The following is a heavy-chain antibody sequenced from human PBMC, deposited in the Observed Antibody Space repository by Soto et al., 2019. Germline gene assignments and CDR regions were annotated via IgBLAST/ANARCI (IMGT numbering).Heavy chain of an antibody. CDR3: ARDRAILYYSHYYGMDV. J-gene: IGHJ6*02. CDR2: ISYDGSNK. Sequence: GGSLRLSCAASGFTFSSYAMHWVRQAPGKGLEWVAVISYDGSNKYYADSVKGRFTISRDNSKNTLYLQMSSLRAEDTAVYYCARDRAILYYSHYYGMDVWGQGTTVTVSS. D-gene: IGHD2-8*01. CDR1: GFTFSSYA. V-gene: IGHV3-30*04.